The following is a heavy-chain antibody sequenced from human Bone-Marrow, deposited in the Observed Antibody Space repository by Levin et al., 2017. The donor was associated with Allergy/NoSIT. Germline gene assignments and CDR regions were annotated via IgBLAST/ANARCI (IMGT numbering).Heavy chain of an antibody. CDR2: ISPYNGDT. D-gene: IGHD2-8*01. J-gene: IGHJ3*02. CDR3: AREMAETAADTFDI. Sequence: PGESLKISCKASGYSFSNFAITWVRQAPGQGLEWMGWISPYNGDTKYAQSLQGRVTMITDTSTSTAYMELRSLRSDDTAVYYCAREMAETAADTFDIWGQGTMVAVSS. V-gene: IGHV1-18*01. CDR1: GYSFSNFA.